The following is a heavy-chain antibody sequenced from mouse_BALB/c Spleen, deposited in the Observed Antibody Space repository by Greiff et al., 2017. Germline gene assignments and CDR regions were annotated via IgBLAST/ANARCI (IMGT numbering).Heavy chain of an antibody. CDR1: GYTFTSYW. D-gene: IGHD3-2*02. V-gene: IGHV1S81*02. J-gene: IGHJ3*01. CDR2: INPSNGRT. Sequence: VQLQQSGAELVKPGASVKLSCKASGYTFTSYWMHWVKQRPGQGLEWIGEINPSNGRTNYNEKFKSKATLTVDKSSSTAYMQLSSLTSEDSAVYYCARSGGFAYWGQGTLVTVSA. CDR3: ARSGGFAY.